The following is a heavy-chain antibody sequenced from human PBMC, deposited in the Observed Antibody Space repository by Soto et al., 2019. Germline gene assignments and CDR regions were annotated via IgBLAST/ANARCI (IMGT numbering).Heavy chain of an antibody. D-gene: IGHD3-22*01. CDR3: ARGYDSSGYYWYYFDY. CDR2: IYHSGST. V-gene: IGHV4-30-2*01. Sequence: LSLTCAVSGGSISSGGYSWSWIRQPPGKGLEWIGYIYHSGSTYYNPSLKSRVTISVDRSKNQFSLKLSSVTAADTAVYYCARGYDSSGYYWYYFDYWGQGTLVTVSS. CDR1: GGSISSGGYS. J-gene: IGHJ4*02.